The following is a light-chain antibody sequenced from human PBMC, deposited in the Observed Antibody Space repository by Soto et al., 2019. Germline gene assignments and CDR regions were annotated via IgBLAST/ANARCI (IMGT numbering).Light chain of an antibody. CDR2: GAS. CDR1: QSVTNTY. V-gene: IGKV3-20*01. Sequence: EIVLTQSPATLSLSPGDRAALSCRASQSVTNTYLSWYEQKPGQAPRLLIYGASNRATGIPDRFNGSGSGTDFSLTISRLEPEDFAVYYRLQDASSPFTFGPGTKVEIK. J-gene: IGKJ2*01. CDR3: LQDASSPFT.